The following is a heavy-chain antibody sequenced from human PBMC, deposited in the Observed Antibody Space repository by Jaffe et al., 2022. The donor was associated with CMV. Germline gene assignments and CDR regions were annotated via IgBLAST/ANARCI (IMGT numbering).Heavy chain of an antibody. Sequence: QVQLQQWGAGLLKPSETLSLTCAVYGGSFSGYYWSWIRQPPGKGLEWIGEINHSGSTNYNPSLKSRVTISVDTSKNQFSLKLSSVTAADTAVYYCARITGTRWFDPWGQGTLVTVSS. CDR2: INHSGST. J-gene: IGHJ5*02. V-gene: IGHV4-34*01. CDR3: ARITGTRWFDP. D-gene: IGHD1-7*01. CDR1: GGSFSGYY.